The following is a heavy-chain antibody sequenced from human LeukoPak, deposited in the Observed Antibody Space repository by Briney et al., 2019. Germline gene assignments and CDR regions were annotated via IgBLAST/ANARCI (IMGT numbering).Heavy chain of an antibody. J-gene: IGHJ3*02. CDR2: ISSSSSTI. D-gene: IGHD6-13*01. CDR3: ARDRSRIAAAGTGAFDI. V-gene: IGHV3-48*04. Sequence: GGSLRLSCAASGFTFSSYSMNWVRQAPGKGLEWVSYISSSSSTIYYADSVKGRFTISRDNAKNSLCLQMNSLRAEDTAVYYCARDRSRIAAAGTGAFDIWGQGTMVTVSS. CDR1: GFTFSSYS.